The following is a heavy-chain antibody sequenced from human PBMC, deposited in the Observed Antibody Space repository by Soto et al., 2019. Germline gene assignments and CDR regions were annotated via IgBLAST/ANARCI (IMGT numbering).Heavy chain of an antibody. D-gene: IGHD6-13*01. Sequence: ESGGHLVEPGRSLRLSCTASGFKFGDYAMSWFRQAPGKGLEWVGFIRSKVYGGTTEYAASVKGRFTISTDDSKSITYLQMNSLKTEDTAVYFCTRGQQLARRNAFDIWGQGTMVTVSS. CDR1: GFKFGDYA. V-gene: IGHV3-49*03. J-gene: IGHJ3*02. CDR3: TRGQQLARRNAFDI. CDR2: IRSKVYGGTT.